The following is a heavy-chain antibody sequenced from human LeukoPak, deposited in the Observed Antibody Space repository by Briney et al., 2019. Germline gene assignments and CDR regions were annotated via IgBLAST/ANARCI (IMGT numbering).Heavy chain of an antibody. CDR3: AKRRYDSSGHFDS. Sequence: QPGGSLRLSCSASGFTVSDYSMSWVRQAPGKGLELVSAISGSGSYTDYADSVKGRFTISKNLSKNTLYMRMSSLRAEGTAVYFCAKRRYDSSGHFDSWGQGTLVTVSS. V-gene: IGHV3-23*01. CDR2: ISGSGSYT. J-gene: IGHJ4*02. D-gene: IGHD3-22*01. CDR1: GFTVSDYS.